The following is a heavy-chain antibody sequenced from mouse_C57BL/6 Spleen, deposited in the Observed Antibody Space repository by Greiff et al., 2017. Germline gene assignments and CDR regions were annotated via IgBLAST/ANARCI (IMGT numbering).Heavy chain of an antibody. V-gene: IGHV1-15*01. CDR1: GYTFTDYE. CDR3: TRSRYYDYDWYFDV. Sequence: QVQLKESGAELVRPGASVTLSCKASGYTFTDYEMHWVKPTPVHGLEWIGAIDPETGGTAYNQKFKGKAILTADKSSSTAYMELRSLTSEDSAVYYGTRSRYYDYDWYFDVWGTGTTVTVSS. D-gene: IGHD2-4*01. J-gene: IGHJ1*03. CDR2: IDPETGGT.